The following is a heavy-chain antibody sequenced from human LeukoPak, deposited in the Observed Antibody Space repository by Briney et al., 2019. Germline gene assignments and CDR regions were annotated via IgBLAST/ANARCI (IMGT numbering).Heavy chain of an antibody. CDR1: GYTFTGYE. CDR3: ARDITMVRGSGFDP. J-gene: IGHJ5*02. V-gene: IGHV1-2*02. D-gene: IGHD3-10*01. CDR2: INPNSGGT. Sequence: GASVKVSCKASGYTFTGYEMHWVRQAPGQGLEWMGWINPNSGGTNYAQKFQGRVTMTRDTSISTAYMELSRLRSDDTAVYYCARDITMVRGSGFDPWGQGTLVTVSS.